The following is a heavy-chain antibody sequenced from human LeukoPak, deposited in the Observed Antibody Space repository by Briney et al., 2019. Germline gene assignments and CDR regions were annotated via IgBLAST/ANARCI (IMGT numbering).Heavy chain of an antibody. CDR2: NYYSGST. CDR1: GGSISSSSYY. D-gene: IGHD6-6*01. CDR3: ARLALVRRFDY. Sequence: SETLSLTCTVSGGSISSSSYYWGWIRQPPGKGLEWIGSNYYSGSTYYNPSLKSRVTISVDTSKNQFSLKLSSVTAADTAVYYCARLALVRRFDYWGQGTLVTVSS. V-gene: IGHV4-39*01. J-gene: IGHJ4*02.